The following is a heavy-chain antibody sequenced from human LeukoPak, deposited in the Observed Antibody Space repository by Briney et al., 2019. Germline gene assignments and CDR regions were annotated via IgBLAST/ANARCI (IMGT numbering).Heavy chain of an antibody. J-gene: IGHJ4*02. V-gene: IGHV4-34*01. CDR3: ARARGYSSGYIMG. CDR1: GGSFSGYY. CDR2: INHSGST. D-gene: IGHD6-19*01. Sequence: PSETLSLTCAVYGGSFSGYYWSWIRQPPGKGLEWIGEINHSGSTNYNPSLKSRVTISVDTSKNQFSLKLSSVTAADTAVYYCARARGYSSGYIMGWGQGTLVTVSS.